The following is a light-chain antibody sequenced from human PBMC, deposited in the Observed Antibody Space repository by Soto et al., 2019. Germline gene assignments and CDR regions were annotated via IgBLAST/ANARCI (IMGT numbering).Light chain of an antibody. J-gene: IGKJ3*01. V-gene: IGKV1-33*01. CDR1: QDISNY. CDR2: DAS. Sequence: DIQMTQSPSSLSASVGDRVTITCQASQDISNYLNWYQQKPGKAPKLLIYDASNLETGVPSRFSGSGSGTDFSFTINNLQPEDIAQYYCQHYDNLPPFPFGPGTKVDIK. CDR3: QHYDNLPPFP.